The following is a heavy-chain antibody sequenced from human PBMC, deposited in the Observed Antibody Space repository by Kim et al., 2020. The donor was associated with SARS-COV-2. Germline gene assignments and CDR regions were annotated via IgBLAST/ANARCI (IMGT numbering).Heavy chain of an antibody. V-gene: IGHV1-2*06. D-gene: IGHD2-2*02. Sequence: ASVKVSCKASGYTFTGYYMHWVRQAPGQGLEWMGRINPNSGGTNYAQKFQGRVTMTRDTSISTAYMELSRLRSDDTAVYYCAREGKGGKRIVVVPAAISHWFDPWGQGTLVTVSS. J-gene: IGHJ5*02. CDR1: GYTFTGYY. CDR2: INPNSGGT. CDR3: AREGKGGKRIVVVPAAISHWFDP.